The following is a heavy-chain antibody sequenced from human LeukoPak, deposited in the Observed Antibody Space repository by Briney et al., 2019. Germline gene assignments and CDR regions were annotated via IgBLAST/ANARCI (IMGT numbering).Heavy chain of an antibody. CDR2: IRYDGSNK. Sequence: GGSLRLSCAASGFTFSSYGMHWVRQAPGKGLEWVAFIRYDGSNKYYADSVKGRFTISRDNSKNTLYLQMNSLRAEDTAAYYCASQLSRITMVRGVIFDYWGQGTLVTVSS. J-gene: IGHJ4*02. V-gene: IGHV3-30*02. CDR3: ASQLSRITMVRGVIFDY. D-gene: IGHD3-10*01. CDR1: GFTFSSYG.